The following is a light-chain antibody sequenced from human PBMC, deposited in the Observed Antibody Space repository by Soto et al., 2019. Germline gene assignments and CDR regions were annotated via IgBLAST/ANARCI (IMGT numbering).Light chain of an antibody. J-gene: IGLJ3*02. V-gene: IGLV1-40*01. CDR1: SSNIGAGYD. Sequence: QSVLTQPPSVSGAPGQRVTISCTGSSSNIGAGYDVHWYHHLPGTAPKLLIYGNSNRPSGVPDRFSGSNSGTSASLAITGLQAEDEADYYCQSYDSSLSGWVFGGGTQLTVL. CDR2: GNS. CDR3: QSYDSSLSGWV.